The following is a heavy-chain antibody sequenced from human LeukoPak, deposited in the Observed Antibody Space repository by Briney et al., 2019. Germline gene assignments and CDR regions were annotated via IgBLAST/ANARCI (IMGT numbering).Heavy chain of an antibody. D-gene: IGHD1-26*01. Sequence: SETLSLTCTVSGGSISSYYWSWIRQPAGKGLGWIGRIYTSGSTNYNPSLKSRVTISADKSKNQVSLRLTSVTAADTAVYYCARLSVIVGAALEYYYYYMDVWGQGTTVTVSS. CDR1: GGSISSYY. CDR3: ARLSVIVGAALEYYYYYMDV. V-gene: IGHV4-4*07. CDR2: IYTSGST. J-gene: IGHJ6*03.